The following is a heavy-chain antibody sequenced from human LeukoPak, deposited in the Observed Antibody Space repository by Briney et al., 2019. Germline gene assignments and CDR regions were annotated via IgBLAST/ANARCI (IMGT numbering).Heavy chain of an antibody. CDR3: ARQPCGGDCYSSTYYFDY. D-gene: IGHD2-21*02. J-gene: IGHJ4*02. Sequence: KPSETLSLTCAVYGGSFSGYYWGWIRQPPGKGLEWIGEINHSGSTNYNPSLKSRVTISVDTSKNQFSLKLSSVTAADTAVYYCARQPCGGDCYSSTYYFDYWGQGTLVTVSS. V-gene: IGHV4-34*01. CDR2: INHSGST. CDR1: GGSFSGYY.